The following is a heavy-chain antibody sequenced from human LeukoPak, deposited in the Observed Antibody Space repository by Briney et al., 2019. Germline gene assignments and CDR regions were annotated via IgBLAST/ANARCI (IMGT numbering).Heavy chain of an antibody. CDR1: GGSISSSSYY. Sequence: SETLSLTCTVSGGSISSSSYYWGWIRQPPGKGLEWIGSIYYSGSTYYNPSLKSRVTISVDTSKNQFSLKLSSVTAADTAVYYCARDHTTRVGRFEYWGQGTLVTVSS. D-gene: IGHD1-26*01. J-gene: IGHJ4*02. CDR2: IYYSGST. CDR3: ARDHTTRVGRFEY. V-gene: IGHV4-39*07.